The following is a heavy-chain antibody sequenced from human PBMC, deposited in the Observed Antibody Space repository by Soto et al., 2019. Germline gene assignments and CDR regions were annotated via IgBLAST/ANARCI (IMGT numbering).Heavy chain of an antibody. J-gene: IGHJ6*02. D-gene: IGHD3-10*01. Sequence: ASVKVSCKASGYTFTSYGISWVRQAPGQGLEWMGWISAYNGNTNYAQKLQGRVTMATDTSTSTAYMELRSLRSDDTAVYYCASHYYGSGSHQGYYYGMDVWGQGTTVTVSS. CDR3: ASHYYGSGSHQGYYYGMDV. V-gene: IGHV1-18*04. CDR1: GYTFTSYG. CDR2: ISAYNGNT.